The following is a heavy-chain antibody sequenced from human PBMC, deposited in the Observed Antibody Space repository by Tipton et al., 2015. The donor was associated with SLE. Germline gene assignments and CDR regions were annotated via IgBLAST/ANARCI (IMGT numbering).Heavy chain of an antibody. CDR3: ARGGRCSGENCYDVFDF. J-gene: IGHJ4*02. D-gene: IGHD2-15*01. Sequence: SLRLSCAASGFTFSNFAINWVRQAPGKGLEWVSGISKSGVTTYYADSVKGRFTISRDNAKNSLYLQMNSLRAEDTSVYYCARGGRCSGENCYDVFDFWGQGTLVTVSS. CDR1: GFTFSNFA. CDR2: ISKSGVTT. V-gene: IGHV3-21*03.